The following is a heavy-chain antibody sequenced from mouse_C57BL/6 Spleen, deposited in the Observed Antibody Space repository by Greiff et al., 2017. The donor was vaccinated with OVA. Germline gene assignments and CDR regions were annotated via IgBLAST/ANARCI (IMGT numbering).Heavy chain of an antibody. D-gene: IGHD1-1*01. Sequence: EVQLQQSGAELVRPGASVKLSCTASGFNIKDYYMHWVKQRPEQGLEWIGRIDPEDGDTEYAPKFQGKATMTADTSSNTAYLQLSSLTSEDTAVYYCLITPVVGGYFDYWGQGTLSQSPQ. CDR3: LITPVVGGYFDY. CDR1: GFNIKDYY. CDR2: IDPEDGDT. V-gene: IGHV14-1*01. J-gene: IGHJ2*01.